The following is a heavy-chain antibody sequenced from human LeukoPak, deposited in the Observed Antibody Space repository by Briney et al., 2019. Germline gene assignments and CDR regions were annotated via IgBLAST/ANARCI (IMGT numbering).Heavy chain of an antibody. D-gene: IGHD4-17*01. J-gene: IGHJ4*02. CDR3: TTDSGDQYLDYYFDY. Sequence: PGGSLRLSCAASGFTFSSYSMNWVRQAPGKGLEWVGRIKSKTDGGTTDYAAPVKGRFTISRDDSKNTLYLQMNSLKTEDTAVYYCTTDSGDQYLDYYFDYWGQGTLVTVSS. CDR1: GFTFSSYS. V-gene: IGHV3-15*01. CDR2: IKSKTDGGTT.